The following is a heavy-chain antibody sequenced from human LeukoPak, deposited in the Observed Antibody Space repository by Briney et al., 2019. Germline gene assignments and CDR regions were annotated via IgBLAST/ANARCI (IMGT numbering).Heavy chain of an antibody. CDR3: ARGWVVGWYDSDAFDI. D-gene: IGHD3-3*01. CDR1: GFTFSNYA. J-gene: IGHJ3*02. CDR2: ISAGGVST. V-gene: IGHV3-23*01. Sequence: GGSLRLSCATSGFTFSNYAMGWVRQAPGKGLEFVSNISAGGVSTFYADSVRGRFTVSRDYSKDTLYLEMNNLGAEDTAVYYCARGWVVGWYDSDAFDIWGQGTMVTVSS.